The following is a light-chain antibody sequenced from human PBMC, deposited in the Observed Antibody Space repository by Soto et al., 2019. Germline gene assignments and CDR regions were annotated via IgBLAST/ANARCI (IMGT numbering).Light chain of an antibody. V-gene: IGKV1-33*01. CDR2: DAS. CDR1: QAISNY. Sequence: DIQMTQSPSSLSASVGDRVTITCQASQAISNYLNWYQQKPGKAPKLLIYDASNLETGVPSRFSGSGSGTDFTFSISSLQPEDIATSYCQQYDNLPLTFGPGTKVDIK. CDR3: QQYDNLPLT. J-gene: IGKJ3*01.